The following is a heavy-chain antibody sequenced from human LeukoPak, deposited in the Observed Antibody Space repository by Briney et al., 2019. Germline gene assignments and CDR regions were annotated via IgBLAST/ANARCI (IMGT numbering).Heavy chain of an antibody. D-gene: IGHD6-6*01. CDR2: ISWNSGSI. J-gene: IGHJ4*02. V-gene: IGHV3-9*03. CDR1: GFTFSDYY. CDR3: AKDLEYSSSSGFDY. Sequence: PGGSLRLSCAASGFTFSDYYMSWIRQAPGKGLEWVSGISWNSGSIGYADSVKGRFTISRDNAKNSLYLQMNSLRAEDMALYYCAKDLEYSSSSGFDYWGQGTLVTVSS.